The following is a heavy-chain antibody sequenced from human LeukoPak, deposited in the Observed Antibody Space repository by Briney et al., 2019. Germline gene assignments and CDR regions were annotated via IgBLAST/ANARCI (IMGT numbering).Heavy chain of an antibody. D-gene: IGHD6-13*01. J-gene: IGHJ6*03. CDR1: GGSISSCSYY. CDR2: IYTSGST. V-gene: IGHV4-61*02. Sequence: SETLSLTCTVSGGSISSCSYYWSWIRQPAGKGLEWIGRIYTSGSTNYNPSLKSRVTISVDTSKNQFSLKLSSVTAADTAVYYCARGSDSSSWYGHYYYYYYMDVWGKGTTVTVSS. CDR3: ARGSDSSSWYGHYYYYYYMDV.